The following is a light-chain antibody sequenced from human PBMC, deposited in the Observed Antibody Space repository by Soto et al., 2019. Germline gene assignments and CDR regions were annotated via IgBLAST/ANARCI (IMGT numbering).Light chain of an antibody. CDR2: GAS. V-gene: IGKV1-5*01. J-gene: IGKJ4*01. CDR3: QQYNSYSLT. CDR1: QSVTSR. Sequence: DIQMTQSPSTLSASVGGRVTITCRASQSVTSRLAWYQQKPGKAPKLLIYGASNLESGVPSRFSGSGSGTEFTLTISSLQPDDFATYYCQQYNSYSLTFGGGTTVEIK.